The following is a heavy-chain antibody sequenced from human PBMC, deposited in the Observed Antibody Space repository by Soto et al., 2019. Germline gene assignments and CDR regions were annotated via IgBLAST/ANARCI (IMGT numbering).Heavy chain of an antibody. D-gene: IGHD3-16*01. J-gene: IGHJ5*02. CDR2: INPNGGSI. CDR1: GDTFTSYY. Sequence: ASVKVSCKAPGDTFTSYYMHWVRQAPGHGLEWMGVINPNGGSIRFAQKFQGRVTMTRDTSRSTEYMELRGLTSEDTAVYYCALSSGRVYGIIIECTNWFAPWGQGTLVTVSS. CDR3: ALSSGRVYGIIIECTNWFAP. V-gene: IGHV1-46*01.